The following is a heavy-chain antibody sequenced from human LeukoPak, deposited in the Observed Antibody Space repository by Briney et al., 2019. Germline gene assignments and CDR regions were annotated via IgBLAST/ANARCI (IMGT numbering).Heavy chain of an antibody. J-gene: IGHJ6*03. D-gene: IGHD5-18*01. Sequence: SVKVSCKASGGTFSSYAISWVRQAPGQGLEWMGRIIPILGIANYAQKFQGRVTITADKSTSTAYMELSSLRSEDTALYYCAKLQGYTAMVYCYMDVWGKGTTVTVSS. CDR2: IIPILGIA. CDR1: GGTFSSYA. CDR3: AKLQGYTAMVYCYMDV. V-gene: IGHV1-69*04.